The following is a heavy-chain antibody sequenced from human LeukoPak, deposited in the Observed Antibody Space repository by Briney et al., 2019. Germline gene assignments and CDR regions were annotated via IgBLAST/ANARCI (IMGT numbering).Heavy chain of an antibody. Sequence: SVKVSCKASGGTFSSYTISWVRQAPGQGLEWMGRIIPILGIANYAQKFQGRVTITADKSTSTAYMELSSLRSEDTAVYYCARDQSSIAARHAFDIWGQGTMVTVSS. V-gene: IGHV1-69*04. J-gene: IGHJ3*02. D-gene: IGHD6-6*01. CDR3: ARDQSSIAARHAFDI. CDR2: IIPILGIA. CDR1: GGTFSSYT.